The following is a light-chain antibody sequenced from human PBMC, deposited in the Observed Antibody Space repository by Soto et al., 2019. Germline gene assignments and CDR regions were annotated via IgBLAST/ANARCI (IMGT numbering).Light chain of an antibody. V-gene: IGLV2-14*01. CDR1: SSDVGGNKY. Sequence: QSALTQPASESGSPGQSITISCTGTSSDVGGNKYVSWYQQHPGKAPKLITYAVNNRPSGVSNRFSGSKSGNTASLTISGLQAEDEADYYCSSYTGSSTLVVFGGGTKLTVL. CDR2: AVN. CDR3: SSYTGSSTLVV. J-gene: IGLJ3*02.